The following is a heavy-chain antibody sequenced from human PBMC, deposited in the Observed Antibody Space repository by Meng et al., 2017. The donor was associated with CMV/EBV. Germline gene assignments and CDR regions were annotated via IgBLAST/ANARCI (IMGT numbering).Heavy chain of an antibody. J-gene: IGHJ3*02. Sequence: SVKVSCKASGGTFSSYAISWVRQAPGQGLEWMGGIIPIFGTANYAQKFQGRVTITTDESTSTAYMELSSLRSEDTAVYYCARESGPTRGYWRAQGDAFDIWGQGTMVTVSS. CDR2: IIPIFGTA. CDR1: GGTFSSYA. CDR3: ARESGPTRGYWRAQGDAFDI. D-gene: IGHD3-22*01. V-gene: IGHV1-69*05.